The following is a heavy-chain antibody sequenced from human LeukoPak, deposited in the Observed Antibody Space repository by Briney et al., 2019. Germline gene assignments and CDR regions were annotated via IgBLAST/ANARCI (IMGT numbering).Heavy chain of an antibody. V-gene: IGHV4-39*07. J-gene: IGHJ4*02. Sequence: SETLSLTCTVSGGPISSSSYYWGWIRQPPGKGLEWIGSIYYSGSTYYNPSLKSRVTISVDTSKNQFSLKLSSVTAADTAVYYCARGLLRNRGSGYYYWGQGTLVTVSS. CDR3: ARGLLRNRGSGYYY. CDR1: GGPISSSSYY. D-gene: IGHD3-22*01. CDR2: IYYSGST.